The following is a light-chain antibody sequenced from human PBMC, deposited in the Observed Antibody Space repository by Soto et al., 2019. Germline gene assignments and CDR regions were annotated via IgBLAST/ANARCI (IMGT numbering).Light chain of an antibody. CDR1: SSNIGAGYD. Sequence: QSVLTQPPSVSGAPGQRVTISCTGSSSNIGAGYDVHWYQLLPGTAPKLLIYGNSNRPSGVPDRFSGSKSGTSASLAITGLQAEDEADYYCQSYDSSLSFYVFGTGTQVTVL. V-gene: IGLV1-40*01. CDR3: QSYDSSLSFYV. CDR2: GNS. J-gene: IGLJ1*01.